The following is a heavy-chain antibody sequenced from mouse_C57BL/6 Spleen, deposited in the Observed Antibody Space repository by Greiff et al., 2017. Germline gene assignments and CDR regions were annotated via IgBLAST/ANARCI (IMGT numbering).Heavy chain of an antibody. D-gene: IGHD1-1*01. J-gene: IGHJ1*03. Sequence: DVMLVESEGGLVQPGSSMKLSCTASGFTFSDYYMAWVRQVPEKGLEWVANINYDGSSTYYLDSLKSRFIISRDNAKNILYLQMSSLKSEDTATYYCARVTTVDPWYFDVWGTGTTVTVSS. V-gene: IGHV5-16*01. CDR1: GFTFSDYY. CDR3: ARVTTVDPWYFDV. CDR2: INYDGSST.